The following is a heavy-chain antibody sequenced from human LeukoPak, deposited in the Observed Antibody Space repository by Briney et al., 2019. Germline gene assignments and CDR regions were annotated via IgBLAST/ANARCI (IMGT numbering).Heavy chain of an antibody. CDR3: ARRPRGVIIKSWFDS. V-gene: IGHV4-34*01. Sequence: SETLSLTCVVYGGSFSGYYWSWIRQPPGKGLEWIGEINHSGSTNYNPSLKSRVTILLDTSKNQFSLNLSSVTAADTAVYYCARRPRGVIIKSWFDSWGQGTLVTVSS. CDR2: INHSGST. CDR1: GGSFSGYY. J-gene: IGHJ5*01. D-gene: IGHD3-10*01.